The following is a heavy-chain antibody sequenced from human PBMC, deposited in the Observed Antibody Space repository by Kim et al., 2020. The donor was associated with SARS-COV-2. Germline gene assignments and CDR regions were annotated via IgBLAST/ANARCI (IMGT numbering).Heavy chain of an antibody. D-gene: IGHD1-26*01. CDR1: GGSISSYY. CDR2: IYYSGST. CDR3: ARLDPVGAPLH. J-gene: IGHJ4*02. V-gene: IGHV4-59*08. Sequence: SETLSLTCTVSGGSISSYYWSWIRQPPGKGLEWIGYIYYSGSTNYNPSLKSRVTISVDTSKNQFSLKLSSVTAADTAVYYCARLDPVGAPLHWGQGTLVTVSS.